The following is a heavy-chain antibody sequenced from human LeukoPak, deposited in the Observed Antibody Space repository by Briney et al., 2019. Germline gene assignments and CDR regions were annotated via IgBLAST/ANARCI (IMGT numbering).Heavy chain of an antibody. CDR2: FYASGTM. V-gene: IGHV4-4*07. CDR1: GVSISHYY. J-gene: IGHJ4*02. D-gene: IGHD3-16*01. CDR3: ARGSYGNIDY. Sequence: SETLSLTCSVSGVSISHYYWTWIRQPAGKGLEWIGRFYASGTMIYNPSLKSRVAMSADTSKNQFSLMVTSVTAADTAVYYCARGSYGNIDYWGQGTLVTVSS.